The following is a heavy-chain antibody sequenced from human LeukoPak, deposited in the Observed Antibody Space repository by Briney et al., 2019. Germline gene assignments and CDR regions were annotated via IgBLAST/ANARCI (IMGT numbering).Heavy chain of an antibody. CDR3: AKAGGWPYFDY. J-gene: IGHJ4*02. CDR1: GFTFSSYD. V-gene: IGHV3-13*01. Sequence: GGSLRLSCAASGFTFSSYDMHWVRQATGKGLEWVSAIGTAGDTYYPGSVKGRFTISRDNSKNTLYLQMNSLRAEDTAVYYCAKAGGWPYFDYWGQGTLVTVSS. CDR2: IGTAGDT. D-gene: IGHD6-19*01.